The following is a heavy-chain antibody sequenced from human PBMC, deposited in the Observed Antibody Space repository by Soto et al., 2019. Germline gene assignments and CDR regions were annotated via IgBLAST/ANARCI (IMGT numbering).Heavy chain of an antibody. CDR3: AKPQIARHYYYGMEV. J-gene: IGHJ6*02. CDR2: INPSGTTT. Sequence: QVQLVQSGAEVKKPGASVKVSCKASVYTFTSFYMNWVRQAPGQGLEWMGIINPSGTTTDYAQNFQGRVTMTRDTSTSTYYMKLISLTSEYTAVYYCAKPQIARHYYYGMEVWGQGTAVTVSS. CDR1: VYTFTSFY. V-gene: IGHV1-46*01.